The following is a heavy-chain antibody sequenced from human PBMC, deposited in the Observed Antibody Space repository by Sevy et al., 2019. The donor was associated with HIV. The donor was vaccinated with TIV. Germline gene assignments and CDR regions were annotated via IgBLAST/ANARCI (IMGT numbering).Heavy chain of an antibody. Sequence: GGSLRLSCAASGFNFSPYAIHWVRQAPGKGLEWVAVISKDGKNKEYADSVQGRFTISRDNSKNTLYLQMNSLRAEDTAVYFCAKEGYYYDSHSADWFDPWGQGTLVTVSS. CDR1: GFNFSPYA. CDR3: AKEGYYYDSHSADWFDP. J-gene: IGHJ5*02. CDR2: ISKDGKNK. V-gene: IGHV3-30*04. D-gene: IGHD3-22*01.